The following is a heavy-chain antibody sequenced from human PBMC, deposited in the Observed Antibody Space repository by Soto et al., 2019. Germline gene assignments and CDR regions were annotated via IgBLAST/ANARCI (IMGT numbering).Heavy chain of an antibody. V-gene: IGHV3-7*01. CDR2: LKQDGSEE. J-gene: IGHJ6*04. Sequence: EVQLVESGGGLVQPGGSLRLSCAASGFTFSSYWLSWFRQPPGKGLEWVANLKQDGSEETNVDSVKGRFTISRENAKNALYLQMISLRVEDRAVYYCAREIAARLWGKGTTVTVSS. CDR3: AREIAARL. D-gene: IGHD6-6*01. CDR1: GFTFSSYW.